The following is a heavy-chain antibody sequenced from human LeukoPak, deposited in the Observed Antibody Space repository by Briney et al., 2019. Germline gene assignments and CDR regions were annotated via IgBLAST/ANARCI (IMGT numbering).Heavy chain of an antibody. V-gene: IGHV3-30*18. CDR3: AKAMYSSSPHFDH. D-gene: IGHD6-6*01. CDR2: ISYDGSNK. CDR1: GVTFSSYG. J-gene: IGHJ4*02. Sequence: GGSLRLSCAASGVTFSSYGMHWVRQAPGKGLEWVAVISYDGSNKYYADSVKGRFTISRDNSKNTLYLQMNSLRAEDTAVYYCAKAMYSSSPHFDHWGQGTLVTVSS.